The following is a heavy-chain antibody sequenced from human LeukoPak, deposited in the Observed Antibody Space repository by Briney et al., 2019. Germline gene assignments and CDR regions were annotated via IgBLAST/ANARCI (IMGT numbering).Heavy chain of an antibody. Sequence: PGGTLRLSCGASGFTFSTYAMNWVRQAPGKGLEWVSVISGSGGSTYYADSVKGRFTISRDNSKNTLYLQMNSLRAEDTAVYYCAKRPDYGDYWGQGTLVTVSS. V-gene: IGHV3-23*01. CDR3: AKRPDYGDY. CDR1: GFTFSTYA. CDR2: ISGSGGST. J-gene: IGHJ4*02.